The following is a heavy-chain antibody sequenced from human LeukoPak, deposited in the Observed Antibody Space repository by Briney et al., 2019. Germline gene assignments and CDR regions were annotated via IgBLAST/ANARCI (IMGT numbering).Heavy chain of an antibody. CDR1: GGSFSGYY. J-gene: IGHJ5*02. V-gene: IGHV4-34*01. CDR3: ARAADIVVVPAAENPSPNNWFDP. Sequence: TSSETLSLTCAVYGGSFSGYYWSWIRQPPGKGLEWIGEINHSGSTNYNPSLKSRVTISVDTSKNQFSLKLSSVTAADTAVYYCARAADIVVVPAAENPSPNNWFDPWGQGTLVTVSS. D-gene: IGHD2-2*01. CDR2: INHSGST.